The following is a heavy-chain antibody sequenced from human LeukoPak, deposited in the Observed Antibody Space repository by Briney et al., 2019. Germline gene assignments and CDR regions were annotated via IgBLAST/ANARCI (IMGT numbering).Heavy chain of an antibody. V-gene: IGHV3-53*01. J-gene: IGHJ4*02. D-gene: IGHD3-22*01. CDR3: ARVYHDSSGYYIDY. CDR2: IYSGGST. CDR1: GFTVSSNY. Sequence: PGGSLRLSCAASGFTVSSNYMSWVRQAPGKGLEWVSVIYSGGSTYYADSVKGRFTISRDNSKNTLYLQMNSLRAEDTAVYYCARVYHDSSGYYIDYWGQGTLVTVSS.